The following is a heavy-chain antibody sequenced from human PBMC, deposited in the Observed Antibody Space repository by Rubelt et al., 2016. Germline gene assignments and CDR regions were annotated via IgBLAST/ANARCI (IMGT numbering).Heavy chain of an antibody. CDR3: ASVSGWYRSGMDV. Sequence: ISSSSSTIYYADSVKGRFTISRDNAKNSLYLQMNSLRAEDTAVYYCASVSGWYRSGMDVWGQGTTVTVSS. V-gene: IGHV3-48*04. CDR2: ISSSSSTI. D-gene: IGHD6-19*01. J-gene: IGHJ6*02.